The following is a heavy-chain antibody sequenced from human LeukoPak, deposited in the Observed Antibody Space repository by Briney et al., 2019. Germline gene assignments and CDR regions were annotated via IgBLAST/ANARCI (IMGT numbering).Heavy chain of an antibody. Sequence: PSETLSLTCTVTGGSISSYYWSWIRQPPGKGLEWIGYIYYSGSTNYNPSLKSRVTISVDTSKNQFSLKLSSVTAADTAVYYCARGARVSIDYWGQGTLVTVSS. CDR2: IYYSGST. CDR1: GGSISSYY. D-gene: IGHD4-11*01. V-gene: IGHV4-59*08. J-gene: IGHJ4*02. CDR3: ARGARVSIDY.